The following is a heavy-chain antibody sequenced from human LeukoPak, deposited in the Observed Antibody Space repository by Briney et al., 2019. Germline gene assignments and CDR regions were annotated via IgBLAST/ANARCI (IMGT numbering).Heavy chain of an antibody. V-gene: IGHV1-46*01. CDR3: ARDFGYYYGSGSYRH. CDR2: INPSGGST. Sequence: ASVKVSCKASGYTFTSYYMHWVRQAPGQGLEWMGIINPSGGSTSYAQKFQGRVTMTRDTSTSTAYMELRSLRSDDTAVYYCARDFGYYYGSGSYRHWGQGTLVTVSS. D-gene: IGHD3-10*01. J-gene: IGHJ4*02. CDR1: GYTFTSYY.